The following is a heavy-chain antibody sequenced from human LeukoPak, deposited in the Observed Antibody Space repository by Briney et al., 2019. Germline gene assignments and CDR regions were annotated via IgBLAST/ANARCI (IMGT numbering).Heavy chain of an antibody. D-gene: IGHD3-16*01. J-gene: IGHJ4*02. CDR2: ISGSGGST. Sequence: GGSLRLSCAASGFTFSSYAMSWVRQAPGKGLEWVSAISGSGGSTYYADSVKGRFTISRDDSKNTLYLQMNSLRAEDTAVYYCAKDPMLGVNYFLDYWGQGTLVTVSS. V-gene: IGHV3-23*01. CDR3: AKDPMLGVNYFLDY. CDR1: GFTFSSYA.